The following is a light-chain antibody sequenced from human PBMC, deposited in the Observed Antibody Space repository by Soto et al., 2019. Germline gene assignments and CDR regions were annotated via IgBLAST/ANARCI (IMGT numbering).Light chain of an antibody. V-gene: IGLV2-14*01. J-gene: IGLJ3*02. CDR2: EVS. Sequence: QSVLTQPASVSGSPGQSITISCIGASSDINTSRYVSWYQQHPGKAPKLLIYEVSIRPSGVSSRFSGSKSANTASLTISGLQPEDEADYFCQSYDSSLSGSTLFGGGTKLTVL. CDR1: SSDINTSRY. CDR3: QSYDSSLSGSTL.